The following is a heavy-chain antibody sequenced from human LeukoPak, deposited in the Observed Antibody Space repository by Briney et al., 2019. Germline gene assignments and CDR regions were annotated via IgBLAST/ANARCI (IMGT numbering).Heavy chain of an antibody. CDR2: ISPFSGNT. J-gene: IGHJ6*03. CDR1: DYTFTTYN. Sequence: ASVKVSCKASDYTFTTYNFTWVRQAPGQGLQWMGWISPFSGNTKYAQKFQGRVTMTTDTSTSTTYMELRSLRSDDTAVYFCAREGYCGSDCYTPGFRYYIDVWGKGTTVIGSS. V-gene: IGHV1-18*01. D-gene: IGHD2-21*01. CDR3: AREGYCGSDCYTPGFRYYIDV.